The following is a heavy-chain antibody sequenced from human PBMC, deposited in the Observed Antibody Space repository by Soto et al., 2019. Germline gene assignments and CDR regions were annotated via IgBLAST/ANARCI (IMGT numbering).Heavy chain of an antibody. CDR3: ASGYYDILTGYLASFDY. Sequence: QVQLVQSGAEAKKPGASVKVSCKASGYTFTSYGISWVRQAPGQGLEWMGWISAYNGNTNYAQKLQGRVTMTTDTSTSTAYMELRSLRSDDTAVYYCASGYYDILTGYLASFDYWGQGTLVTVSS. CDR2: ISAYNGNT. D-gene: IGHD3-9*01. CDR1: GYTFTSYG. J-gene: IGHJ4*02. V-gene: IGHV1-18*01.